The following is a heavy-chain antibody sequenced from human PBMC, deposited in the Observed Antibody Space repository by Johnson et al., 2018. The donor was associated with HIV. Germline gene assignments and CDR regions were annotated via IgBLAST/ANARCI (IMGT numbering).Heavy chain of an antibody. V-gene: IGHV3-23*04. J-gene: IGHJ3*02. CDR2: ISGSGGST. D-gene: IGHD1-26*01. Sequence: MLLVESGGGVVQPGRSLRLSCAASGFTFSRYDMHWVRQAPGKGLEWVSAISGSGGSTYYADSVKGRFTISRDNSKNTLYLQMNSLGAGDTAVYYCAKDKARWELLASDIWGQGTMVTVSS. CDR1: GFTFSRYD. CDR3: AKDKARWELLASDI.